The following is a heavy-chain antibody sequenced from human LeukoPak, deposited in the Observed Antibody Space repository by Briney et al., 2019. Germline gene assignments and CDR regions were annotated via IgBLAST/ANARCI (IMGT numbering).Heavy chain of an antibody. CDR3: ARRWYTGTYYYFDL. CDR2: IKGDGTTT. D-gene: IGHD1-26*01. V-gene: IGHV3-74*01. Sequence: PGGSLRLSCAASGFTLSTHWMHWVRQAPGKGLVWVSRIKGDGTTTSYADSVKVRFTISRVNAKSTLYLEMDSLRAEDTAISYCARRWYTGTYYYFDLWGQGTLVTVSS. CDR1: GFTLSTHW. J-gene: IGHJ4*02.